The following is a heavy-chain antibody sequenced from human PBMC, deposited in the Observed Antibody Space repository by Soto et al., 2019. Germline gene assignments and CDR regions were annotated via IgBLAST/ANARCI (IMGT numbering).Heavy chain of an antibody. D-gene: IGHD1-26*01. CDR3: ARRGGSYFGGVDDY. CDR2: ISSSSSTI. Sequence: EVQLVESGGGLVQPGGSLRLSCAASGFTFSSYSMNWVRQAPGKGLEWVSYISSSSSTIYYADSVKGRFTISRDNAKNSQYLQMNSLRDKDTAVYYCARRGGSYFGGVDDYWGQGTLVTVSS. J-gene: IGHJ4*02. V-gene: IGHV3-48*02. CDR1: GFTFSSYS.